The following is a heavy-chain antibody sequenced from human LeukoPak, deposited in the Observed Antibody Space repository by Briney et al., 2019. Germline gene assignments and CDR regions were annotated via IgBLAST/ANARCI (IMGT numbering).Heavy chain of an antibody. D-gene: IGHD3-3*01. Sequence: ASVKVSCKASGGTFSSYTISWVRQAPGQGLEWMGRIIPILGIANYAQKFQGRVTITADKSTSTAYMELSSLRSEDTAVYYCARGYDFWSGQQDYGMDVWAQGTTVTVSS. CDR1: GGTFSSYT. J-gene: IGHJ6*02. CDR3: ARGYDFWSGQQDYGMDV. V-gene: IGHV1-69*02. CDR2: IIPILGIA.